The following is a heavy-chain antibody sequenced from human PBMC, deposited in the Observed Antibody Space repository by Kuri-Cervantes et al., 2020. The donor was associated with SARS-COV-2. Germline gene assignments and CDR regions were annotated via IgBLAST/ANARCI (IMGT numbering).Heavy chain of an antibody. CDR2: VSYDGSDN. V-gene: IGHV3-30*04. Sequence: GGSLRLSCAPPGFTSSGYDMHWVRQAPGKGPDGVAVVSYDGSDNDYADSVKGRFTISRDNSKNTLYLQMNSLRAEDTAVYYCAKARHDYGDYANGRWYFDLWGRGTLVTVSS. CDR1: GFTSSGYD. J-gene: IGHJ2*01. D-gene: IGHD4-17*01. CDR3: AKARHDYGDYANGRWYFDL.